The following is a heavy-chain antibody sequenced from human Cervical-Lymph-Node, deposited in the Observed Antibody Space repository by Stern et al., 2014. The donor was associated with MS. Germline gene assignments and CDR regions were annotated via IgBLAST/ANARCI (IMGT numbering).Heavy chain of an antibody. Sequence: VQLVESGAEVKKPGSPVRVSCKASGGTFTTYAISWVRQAPGQGLEWMGGIIPMSGTEKYAQKFQGRITITADASTTPAYMELSILKFDDTAVYYCARDLSGIGYYDYWGQGTLVAVSS. J-gene: IGHJ4*02. CDR1: GGTFTTYA. D-gene: IGHD3-22*01. V-gene: IGHV1-69*01. CDR2: IIPMSGTE. CDR3: ARDLSGIGYYDY.